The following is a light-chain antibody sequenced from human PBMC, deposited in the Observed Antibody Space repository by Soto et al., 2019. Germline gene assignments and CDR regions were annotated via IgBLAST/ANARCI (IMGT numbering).Light chain of an antibody. CDR3: QQYGSSPPRT. Sequence: EMVLTQSPGTLSLSPGERATLHCRASQIGNTNYLAWYQQRPGQAPRLLIYGASTRATDVQDRVSGSGAGADFTPSTSRLEPEDFAVYYCQQYGSSPPRTVGQGTKVAIK. J-gene: IGKJ1*01. CDR2: GAS. CDR1: QIGNTNY. V-gene: IGKV3-20*01.